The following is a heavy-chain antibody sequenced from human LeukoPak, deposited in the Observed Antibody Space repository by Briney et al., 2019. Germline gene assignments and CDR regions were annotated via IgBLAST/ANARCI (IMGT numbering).Heavy chain of an antibody. D-gene: IGHD4-17*01. CDR2: IIPIFGTA. Sequence: SVKVSCKASGGTFSSYAISWVRQAPGQGLEWMGGIIPIFGTANYAQKFQGRVTITTDESTSTAYMELSSLRSEDTAVYYCAREGDDYGANWFDPWGQGTLVTVSS. CDR3: AREGDDYGANWFDP. V-gene: IGHV1-69*05. CDR1: GGTFSSYA. J-gene: IGHJ5*02.